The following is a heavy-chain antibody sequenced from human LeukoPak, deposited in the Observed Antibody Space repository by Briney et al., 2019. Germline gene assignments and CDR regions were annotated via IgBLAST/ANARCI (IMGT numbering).Heavy chain of an antibody. CDR2: ISAYNGNT. V-gene: IGHV1-18*01. Sequence: GASVKVSCKASGYTFTSYGISWVRQAPGQGLEWMGWISAYNGNTNYAQKLQGRVTMTTDTSTSTAYMELRSLRSDDTAVYYCARGDCSSTSCQGGGKYNWFDPWGQGTLVTVSS. D-gene: IGHD2-2*01. J-gene: IGHJ5*02. CDR1: GYTFTSYG. CDR3: ARGDCSSTSCQGGGKYNWFDP.